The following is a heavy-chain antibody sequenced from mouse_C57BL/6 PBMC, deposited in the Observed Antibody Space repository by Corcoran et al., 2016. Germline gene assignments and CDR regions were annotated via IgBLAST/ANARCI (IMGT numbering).Heavy chain of an antibody. Sequence: EVQLQQSVAELVRPGASVKLSCTASGFNIKNTYMHWVKQRPEQGLEWIGRIDPANGNTKYAPKFQGKATITADSSSNTAYLQLSSLTSEDTAVDYCALPHGSSPWWYCDVWGTGTTVTVSS. CDR1: GFNIKNTY. D-gene: IGHD1-1*01. J-gene: IGHJ1*03. V-gene: IGHV14-3*01. CDR3: ALPHGSSPWWYCDV. CDR2: IDPANGNT.